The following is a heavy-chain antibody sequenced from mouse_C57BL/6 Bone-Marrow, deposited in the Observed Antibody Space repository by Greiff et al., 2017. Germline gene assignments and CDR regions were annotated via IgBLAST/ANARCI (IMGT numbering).Heavy chain of an antibody. J-gene: IGHJ2*01. CDR2: ISSGGSYT. V-gene: IGHV5-6*01. CDR3: ASNYYGSSYDY. CDR1: GFTFSSYG. Sequence: EVQLVESGGDLVKPGGSLKLSCAASGFTFSSYGMSWVRQTPDKRLEWVATISSGGSYTYYPDSVKGRVTISRDNAKNTLYLRMSSLKSEDTAMYYCASNYYGSSYDYWGQGTTLTVSS. D-gene: IGHD1-1*01.